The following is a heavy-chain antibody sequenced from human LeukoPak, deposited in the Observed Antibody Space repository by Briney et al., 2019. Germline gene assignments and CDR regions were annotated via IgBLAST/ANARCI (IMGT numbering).Heavy chain of an antibody. CDR1: GGSITTDY. Sequence: SETLSLTCTVSGGSITTDYWSWIRQPPGKGLEWIGYISYSGSSNYNPSLKSRVTISIDKSKNQFSLKLTSVTAADTAVYYCARVSGGFAYYFDFWGQASVVTVSS. J-gene: IGHJ4*02. CDR2: ISYSGSS. CDR3: ARVSGGFAYYFDF. V-gene: IGHV4-59*01. D-gene: IGHD3-3*01.